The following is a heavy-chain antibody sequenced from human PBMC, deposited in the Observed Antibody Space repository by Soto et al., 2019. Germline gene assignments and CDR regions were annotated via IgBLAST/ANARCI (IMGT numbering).Heavy chain of an antibody. J-gene: IGHJ4*02. Sequence: GGSLRLSCAASGFTFSSYAMSWVRQAPGKGLEWVSAISGSGGSTYYADSVKGRFTISRDNSKNTLYLQMNSLRAEDTAVYYCANTREGRFLECLSRFDYWGQGTLVTVSS. CDR1: GFTFSSYA. D-gene: IGHD3-3*01. CDR3: ANTREGRFLECLSRFDY. CDR2: ISGSGGST. V-gene: IGHV3-23*01.